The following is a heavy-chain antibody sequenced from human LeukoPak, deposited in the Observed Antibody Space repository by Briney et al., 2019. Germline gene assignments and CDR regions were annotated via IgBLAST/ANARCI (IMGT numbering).Heavy chain of an antibody. J-gene: IGHJ4*02. V-gene: IGHV3-30-3*01. CDR3: ARCFYAGLYSSGCTAPFDY. CDR2: ISYDGSNK. CDR1: GFTFSSYA. D-gene: IGHD6-19*01. Sequence: PGGSLRLSCAASGFTFSSYAMHWVRQAPGKGLEWVAVISYDGSNKYYADSVKGRFTTSRDNSKNTLYLQMNSLRAEDTAVYYCARCFYAGLYSSGCTAPFDYWGQGILVTVSS.